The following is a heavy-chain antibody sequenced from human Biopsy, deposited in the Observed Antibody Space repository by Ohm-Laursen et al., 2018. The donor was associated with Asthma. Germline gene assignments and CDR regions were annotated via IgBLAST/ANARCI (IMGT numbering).Heavy chain of an antibody. CDR2: VSHTGST. J-gene: IGHJ5*02. V-gene: IGHV4-59*11. D-gene: IGHD2-15*01. Sequence: TLSLTCTVSGNSIRSHDWTWIRLPPGKGLEYIGDVSHTGSTNYNPSLKSRVTMSLDTSKNQFSLRLTSVTPADTAVYYCARLADCSGGACYSYGWFDPWGQGTLVTVSS. CDR3: ARLADCSGGACYSYGWFDP. CDR1: GNSIRSHD.